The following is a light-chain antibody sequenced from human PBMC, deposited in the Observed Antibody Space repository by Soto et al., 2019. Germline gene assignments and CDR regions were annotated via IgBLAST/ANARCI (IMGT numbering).Light chain of an antibody. CDR3: QQYDNLPTLT. CDR1: QDISNY. V-gene: IGKV1-33*01. J-gene: IGKJ4*01. CDR2: DAS. Sequence: DIQMTQSPSSLSASVGDRVTITCQASQDISNYLNWYQQKPGKAPKLLIYDASNLETGVPSRFSGSGSGTDFTFTISSLQPEDIATYYWQQYDNLPTLTFGGGTKVEIK.